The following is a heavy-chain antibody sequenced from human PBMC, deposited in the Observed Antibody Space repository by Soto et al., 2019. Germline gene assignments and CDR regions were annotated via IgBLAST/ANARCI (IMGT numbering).Heavy chain of an antibody. CDR1: GYTFTGYY. CDR3: AREGYCSSGSCALYSHEYFGMDV. Sequence: GASVKVSCKASGYTFTGYYMHWVRQAPGQGLEWMGWINPNSGGTNYAQKFQGRVTMTRDTSISTAYMELSSLTSDDTAMYYCAREGYCSSGSCALYSHEYFGMDVWGQGTTVTVSS. J-gene: IGHJ6*02. V-gene: IGHV1-2*02. CDR2: INPNSGGT. D-gene: IGHD2-15*01.